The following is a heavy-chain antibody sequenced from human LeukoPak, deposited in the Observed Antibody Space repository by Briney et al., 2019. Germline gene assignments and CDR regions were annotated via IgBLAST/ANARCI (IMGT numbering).Heavy chain of an antibody. D-gene: IGHD1-26*01. CDR3: AAGKWELDSFDY. CDR2: IVVGSGNT. J-gene: IGHJ4*02. Sequence: ASVKVSCKASGLTFTSSAMQWVRQARGQRLEWIGWIVVGSGNTNYAQKFQERVTITRDMSTSTAYMELSSLRSEDTAVYYCAAGKWELDSFDYWGQGTLVTVSS. CDR1: GLTFTSSA. V-gene: IGHV1-58*02.